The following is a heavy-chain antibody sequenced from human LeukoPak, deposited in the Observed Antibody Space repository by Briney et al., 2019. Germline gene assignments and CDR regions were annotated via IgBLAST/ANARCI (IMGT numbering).Heavy chain of an antibody. J-gene: IGHJ3*02. CDR1: GFTFDDYT. Sequence: GGSLRLSCAASGFTFDDYTMHWVRQTPGKGLEWVSLISWDGSSTFYADSVKGQFTISRDNSKNSLFLQMNTLRTEDTALYYCAKAEQQLSYTYDAFDIWGQGTMVTVSS. CDR2: ISWDGSST. V-gene: IGHV3-43*01. CDR3: AKAEQQLSYTYDAFDI. D-gene: IGHD6-13*01.